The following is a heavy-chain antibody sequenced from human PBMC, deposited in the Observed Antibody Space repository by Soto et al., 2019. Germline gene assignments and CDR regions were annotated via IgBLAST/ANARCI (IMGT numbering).Heavy chain of an antibody. V-gene: IGHV1-69*01. J-gene: IGHJ4*02. CDR3: ARYYYDSSVYYPHFDY. Sequence: QVQLVQSGAEVKKPGSSVKVSCKASGGTFSSYAISWVRQAPGQGLEWMGGIIPIFGKANYAQKVQGRVTITADEYTITAYMERISVRSEDTALYDCARYYYDSSVYYPHFDYWGQGTLVTVSS. CDR2: IIPIFGKA. CDR1: GGTFSSYA. D-gene: IGHD3-22*01.